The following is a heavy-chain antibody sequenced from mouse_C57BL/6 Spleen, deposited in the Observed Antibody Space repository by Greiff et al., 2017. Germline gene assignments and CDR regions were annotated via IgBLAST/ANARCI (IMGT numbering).Heavy chain of an antibody. Sequence: EVKVVESGGGLVKPGGSLKLSCAASGFTFSSYAMSWVRQTPEKRLEWVATISDGGSYTYYPDNVKGRFTISRDNAKNNLYLQMSHLKSEDTAMYYCARVSNYVMDYWGQGTSVTVSS. J-gene: IGHJ4*01. CDR1: GFTFSSYA. CDR2: ISDGGSYT. V-gene: IGHV5-4*03. CDR3: ARVSNYVMDY.